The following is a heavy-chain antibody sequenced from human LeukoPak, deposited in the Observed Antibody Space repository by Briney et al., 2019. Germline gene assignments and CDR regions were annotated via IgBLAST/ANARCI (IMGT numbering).Heavy chain of an antibody. Sequence: ASVKVSCKASGGTFSSYAISWVRQAPGQGLEWMGGIIPIFGTANHAQKFQGRVTNTADESTSTAYMELSSLRSEDTAVYYCARTKCSSTSCYTFGSWFDPWGQGTLVTVSS. CDR2: IIPIFGTA. V-gene: IGHV1-69*01. CDR1: GGTFSSYA. CDR3: ARTKCSSTSCYTFGSWFDP. J-gene: IGHJ5*02. D-gene: IGHD2-2*02.